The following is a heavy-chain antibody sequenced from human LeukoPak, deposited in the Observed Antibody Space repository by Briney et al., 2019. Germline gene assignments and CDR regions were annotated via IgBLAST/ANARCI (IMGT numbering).Heavy chain of an antibody. Sequence: PGGSLRLSCAASGFTVSSNYMSWVRQAPGKGLEWVSAISGSGGSTYYADSVKGRFTISRDNSKNTLYLQMNSLRAEDTAVYYCAKVGEVRVVAAAGYFDYWGQGTLVTVSP. CDR1: GFTVSSNY. V-gene: IGHV3-23*01. D-gene: IGHD6-13*01. CDR2: ISGSGGST. CDR3: AKVGEVRVVAAAGYFDY. J-gene: IGHJ4*02.